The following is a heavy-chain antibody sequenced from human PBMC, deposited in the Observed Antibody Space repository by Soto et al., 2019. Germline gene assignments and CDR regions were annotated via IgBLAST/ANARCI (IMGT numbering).Heavy chain of an antibody. CDR1: GGSISRSSYS. CDR2: IYYSGST. J-gene: IGHJ5*02. V-gene: IGHV4-39*01. D-gene: IGHD2-15*01. Sequence: SETLSLTCTVSGGSISRSSYSWGWIRQPPGKGLEWIGTIYYSGSTYYNPSLKSRVTISVDTSKNQFSLKLSSVTAADTAVYYCATRQGGSYNWYDPWGHRTLVTVP. CDR3: ATRQGGSYNWYDP.